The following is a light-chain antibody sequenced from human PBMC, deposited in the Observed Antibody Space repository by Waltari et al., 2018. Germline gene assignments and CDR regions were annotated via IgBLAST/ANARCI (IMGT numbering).Light chain of an antibody. Sequence: QPVLTLPPSVSGTPGQRVTIPCSGSAPNIGGNLVNWYQQFPGKAPKLLIYRSDLRPAGVPDRFSGSKSGTSASLAISGLQSEDEADYFCASWDDSLNGHWVFGGGTKVTVL. CDR1: APNIGGNL. CDR2: RSD. V-gene: IGLV1-44*01. CDR3: ASWDDSLNGHWV. J-gene: IGLJ3*02.